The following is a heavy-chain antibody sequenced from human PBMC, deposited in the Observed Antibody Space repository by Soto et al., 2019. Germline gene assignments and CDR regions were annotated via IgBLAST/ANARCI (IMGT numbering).Heavy chain of an antibody. J-gene: IGHJ5*02. Sequence: SETLSLTCTVSGGSISSYYWSWIRQPPGKGLEWIGYIYYSGSTNYNPSLKSRVTISVDTSKNQFSLKLSSVTAADTAVYYCAREVITMVRGVIKDWFDPWGQGTLVTVSS. CDR3: AREVITMVRGVIKDWFDP. V-gene: IGHV4-59*01. CDR2: IYYSGST. CDR1: GGSISSYY. D-gene: IGHD3-10*01.